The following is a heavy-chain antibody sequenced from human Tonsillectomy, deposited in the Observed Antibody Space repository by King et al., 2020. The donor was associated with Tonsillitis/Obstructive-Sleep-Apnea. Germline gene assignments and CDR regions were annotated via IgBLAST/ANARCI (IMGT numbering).Heavy chain of an antibody. CDR1: GITFSSYA. V-gene: IGHV3-23*04. D-gene: IGHD3-10*01. Sequence: VQLVEAGGGLVQPGGSLRLSCAASGITFSSYAMSWVRQAPGKGLEWVSTISGGGCSTYYADSVKGRFTRSRDNSKKTLYLQMNSLRTEDTAVYYCAKAMVQGIIRTIFDYWGQGTLVTVSS. CDR3: AKAMVQGIIRTIFDY. J-gene: IGHJ4*02. CDR2: ISGGGCST.